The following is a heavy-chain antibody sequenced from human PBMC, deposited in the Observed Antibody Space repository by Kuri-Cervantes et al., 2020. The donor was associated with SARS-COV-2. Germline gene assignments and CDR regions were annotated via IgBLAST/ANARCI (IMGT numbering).Heavy chain of an antibody. CDR1: GFTFSSYA. CDR2: ISYDGSNK. J-gene: IGHJ3*02. CDR3: ARRVYYDSSGYRDAFDI. Sequence: GESLKISCAASGFTFSSYAMHWVRQAPGKGPEWVAVISYDGSNKYYADSVKGRFTISRDNAKNSLYLQMNSLRAEDTAVYYCARRVYYDSSGYRDAFDIWSQGTMVTVS. D-gene: IGHD3-22*01. V-gene: IGHV3-30-3*01.